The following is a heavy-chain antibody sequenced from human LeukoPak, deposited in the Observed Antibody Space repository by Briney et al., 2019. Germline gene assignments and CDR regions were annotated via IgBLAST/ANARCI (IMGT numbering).Heavy chain of an antibody. V-gene: IGHV3-23*01. CDR2: ISGSGGST. CDR3: AKDESLDGSGSDLGY. Sequence: GGSLRLSCAASGFTFSSYAMSWVRQAPGKGLEWVSAISGSGGSTYYADSVKGRFTISRDNSKNTLYLQMNSLRAEDTAVYYCAKDESLDGSGSDLGYWGQGTLVTVSS. CDR1: GFTFSSYA. J-gene: IGHJ4*02. D-gene: IGHD3-10*01.